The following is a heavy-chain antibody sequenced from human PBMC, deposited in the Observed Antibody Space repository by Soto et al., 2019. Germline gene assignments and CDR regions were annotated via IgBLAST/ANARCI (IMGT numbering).Heavy chain of an antibody. J-gene: IGHJ6*03. V-gene: IGHV3-15*01. CDR2: IKSKTDGGTT. CDR3: TTYYSYHYYYMDV. Sequence: EVQLVESGGGLVKPGGSLRLSCAASGFTFSNAWMSWVRQAPGKGLEWVGRIKSKTDGGTTDYAAPVKGRFTISRDDSKNTLYLQMNSLKTEDTAVYYCTTYYSYHYYYMDVWGKGTTVTVSS. D-gene: IGHD3-10*01. CDR1: GFTFSNAW.